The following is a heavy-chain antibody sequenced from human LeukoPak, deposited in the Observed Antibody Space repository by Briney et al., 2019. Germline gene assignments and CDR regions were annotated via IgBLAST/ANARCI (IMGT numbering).Heavy chain of an antibody. V-gene: IGHV3-30-3*01. J-gene: IGHJ4*02. Sequence: PGGSLRLSCAASGFTFSSYAMHWVRQAPGKGLEWVAVISYDGSNKYYADSVKGRLTISRDNSKNTLYLQMNSLRAEDTAVYYCAKALTGARPDDYWGQGTLVTVSS. CDR3: AKALTGARPDDY. CDR1: GFTFSSYA. CDR2: ISYDGSNK. D-gene: IGHD1-20*01.